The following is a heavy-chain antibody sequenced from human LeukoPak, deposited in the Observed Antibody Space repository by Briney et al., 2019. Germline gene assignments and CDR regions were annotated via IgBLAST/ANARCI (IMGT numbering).Heavy chain of an antibody. CDR3: ARHLGVTGTFDY. V-gene: IGHV4-59*08. CDR1: GGSISGYY. D-gene: IGHD6-19*01. CDR2: IYYSGTT. Sequence: SETLSLTCTVSGGSISGYYWTWIRQPPRQGLEWIGYIYYSGTTNYNPSLKSRLTISVDTSKNQFSLRLTSVTAADTAVYYCARHLGVTGTFDYWGQGALVTVPP. J-gene: IGHJ4*02.